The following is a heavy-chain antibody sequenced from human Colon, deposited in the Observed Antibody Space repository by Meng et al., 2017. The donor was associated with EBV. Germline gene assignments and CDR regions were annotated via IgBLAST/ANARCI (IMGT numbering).Heavy chain of an antibody. CDR2: IHHSGSA. Sequence: QAQLQGWVPGLGEPSKPLSLTCTVSGGSMSSGNYYWSWIRQPPGKGLEWIGYIHHSGSAYYNPSLKSRVSISVDTSKNQFSLNLNSMTAADTAVYYCASFDHIPRRNYFDYWGQGTLVTVSS. J-gene: IGHJ4*02. CDR3: ASFDHIPRRNYFDY. D-gene: IGHD2-21*01. V-gene: IGHV4-30-4*01. CDR1: GGSMSSGNYY.